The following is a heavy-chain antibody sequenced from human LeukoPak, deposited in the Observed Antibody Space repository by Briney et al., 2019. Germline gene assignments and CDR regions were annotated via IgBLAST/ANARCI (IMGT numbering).Heavy chain of an antibody. CDR1: GGSINSGSYF. Sequence: SETLSLTCTVSGGSINSGSYFWGWIRQPPGKGLEWFGSIYYSGSTHYNPSLKSRVTISSDTSRNQFSLKLSSVTAADTAVYYCTRDLGNWDIDYWGQGTLVTVSS. CDR2: IYYSGST. V-gene: IGHV4-39*07. D-gene: IGHD7-27*01. CDR3: TRDLGNWDIDY. J-gene: IGHJ4*02.